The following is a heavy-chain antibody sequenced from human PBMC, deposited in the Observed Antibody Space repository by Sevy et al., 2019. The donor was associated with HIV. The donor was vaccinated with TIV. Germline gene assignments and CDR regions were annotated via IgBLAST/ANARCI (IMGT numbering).Heavy chain of an antibody. CDR1: GFTFSSYA. J-gene: IGHJ4*02. V-gene: IGHV3-30-3*01. D-gene: IGHD3-22*01. Sequence: GGSLRLSCAASGFTFSSYAMHWVRQAPGKGLEWVAVISYDGSNKYYADSVKGRLTISRDNSKNTLYLQMNSLRAEDTAVYYCARGGYYYDSSGYPNDFYYFDYWGQGTLVTVSS. CDR3: ARGGYYYDSSGYPNDFYYFDY. CDR2: ISYDGSNK.